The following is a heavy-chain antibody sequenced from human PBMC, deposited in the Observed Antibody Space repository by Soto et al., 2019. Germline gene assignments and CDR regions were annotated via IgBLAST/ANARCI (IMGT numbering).Heavy chain of an antibody. V-gene: IGHV4-39*07. CDR1: GGSISSSSYY. CDR3: ARRRQQLATNYYYYYYGMDV. J-gene: IGHJ6*02. Sequence: PSETLSLTCTVSGGSISSSSYYWGWIRQPPGKGLEWIGSIYYSGSTYYNPSLKSRVTISVDTSKNQFSLKLSSVAAADTAVYYCARRRQQLATNYYYYYYGMDVWGQGTTVTVSS. CDR2: IYYSGST. D-gene: IGHD6-13*01.